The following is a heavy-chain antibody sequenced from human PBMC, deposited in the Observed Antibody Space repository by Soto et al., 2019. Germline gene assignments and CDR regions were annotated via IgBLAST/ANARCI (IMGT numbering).Heavy chain of an antibody. CDR3: ASDIVLVPAASPSFDY. J-gene: IGHJ4*02. V-gene: IGHV1-3*01. CDR2: INAGNGNT. CDR1: GYIFTNYA. Sequence: ASVKVSCKASGYIFTNYAMHWVRQAPGQRLEWMGWINAGNGNTKYSQKFQGRVTITRDTSASTAYMELSSLRSEDTAVYYCASDIVLVPAASPSFDYWGQGTLVTVSS. D-gene: IGHD2-2*01.